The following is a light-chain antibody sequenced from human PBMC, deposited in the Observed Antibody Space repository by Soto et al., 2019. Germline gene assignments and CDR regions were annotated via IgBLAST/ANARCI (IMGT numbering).Light chain of an antibody. CDR1: QSVLYSSNNKNY. J-gene: IGKJ1*01. Sequence: DIVLTQSPDSLAVSLGERATINCKSSQSVLYSSNNKNYLAWYQQKPGQPPNLLIYWASTRESGVPDRFSGSGSGTEFTLTISSLQAEDMVVYYCQQSDTTPWTFGQGTKVEIK. CDR3: QQSDTTPWT. V-gene: IGKV4-1*01. CDR2: WAS.